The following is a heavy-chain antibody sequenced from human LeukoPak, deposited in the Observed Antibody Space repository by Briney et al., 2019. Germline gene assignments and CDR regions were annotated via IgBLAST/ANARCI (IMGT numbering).Heavy chain of an antibody. Sequence: SETQSLTCAVSDYSISSGYCWGWIRQPPGNGLEWIASIYHGGSTYYNPSLKSRLTISVDTSKNQFSLTLSSVTAADTAVYYCARLLYTNGWYGAYYWGQGTLVTVSS. V-gene: IGHV4-38-2*01. J-gene: IGHJ4*02. CDR3: ARLLYTNGWYGAYY. CDR2: IYHGGST. CDR1: DYSISSGYC. D-gene: IGHD6-19*01.